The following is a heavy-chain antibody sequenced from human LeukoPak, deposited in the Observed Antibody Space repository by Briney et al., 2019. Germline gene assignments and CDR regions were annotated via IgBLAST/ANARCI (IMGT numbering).Heavy chain of an antibody. D-gene: IGHD2-8*02. CDR2: INSDGSST. V-gene: IGHV3-74*01. J-gene: IGHJ4*02. Sequence: GGSLRLSCAASGFTFSNYWMHWVRQIPGKGLVWVSRINSDGSSTSYADSVKGRFIISRDNAKNTLYLQMNSLRAEDTAVYYCARAAVGYDYWGQGTLVTVSS. CDR1: GFTFSNYW. CDR3: ARAAVGYDY.